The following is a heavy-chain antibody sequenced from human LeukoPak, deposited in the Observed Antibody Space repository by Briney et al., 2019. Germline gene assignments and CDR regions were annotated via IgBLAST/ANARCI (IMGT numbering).Heavy chain of an antibody. D-gene: IGHD3-10*01. V-gene: IGHV3-15*01. CDR1: GFTFSNAW. J-gene: IGHJ6*03. CDR3: TTKVIYGSGIRVYYYMDV. CDR2: IKSKTDGGTT. Sequence: GGSLRLSCAASGFTFSNAWMSWVRQAPGKGLEWVGRIKSKTDGGTTDYAAPVKGRFTISRDDSKNTLYLQMNSLKTEDTAVYYCTTKVIYGSGIRVYYYMDVWGKGTTVTVSS.